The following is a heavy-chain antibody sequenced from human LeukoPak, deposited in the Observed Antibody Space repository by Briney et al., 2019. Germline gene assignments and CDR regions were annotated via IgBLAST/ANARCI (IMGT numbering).Heavy chain of an antibody. D-gene: IGHD1-1*01. J-gene: IGHJ3*02. Sequence: GGSLRLSCAASGFTFSSYWMNWVRQAPGKGLEWVSSISSSSSYIYYADSVKGRFTISRDNAKNSLYLQMNSLRAEDTAVYYCARVNWDAFDIWGQGTMVTVSS. CDR3: ARVNWDAFDI. V-gene: IGHV3-21*01. CDR1: GFTFSSYW. CDR2: ISSSSSYI.